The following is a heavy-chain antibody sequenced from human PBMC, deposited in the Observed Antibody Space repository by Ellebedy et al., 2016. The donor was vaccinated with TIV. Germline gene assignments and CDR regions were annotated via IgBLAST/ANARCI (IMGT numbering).Heavy chain of an antibody. D-gene: IGHD6-19*01. J-gene: IGHJ4*02. V-gene: IGHV3-7*01. CDR3: ARDMGIAVAGFDY. CDR2: IKQDGSEK. CDR1: GFTFSSYW. Sequence: GESLKISCAASGFTFSSYWMSWVRQAPGKGLEWVANIKQDGSEKYYVDSVKGRFTISRDNAKNSLYLQMNSLRAEDTAVYYCARDMGIAVAGFDYWGQGTLVTVSS.